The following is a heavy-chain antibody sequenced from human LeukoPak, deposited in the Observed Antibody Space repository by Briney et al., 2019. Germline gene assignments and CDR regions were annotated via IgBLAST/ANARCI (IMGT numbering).Heavy chain of an antibody. D-gene: IGHD5-24*01. CDR2: ISGSGATT. J-gene: IGHJ4*02. Sequence: GGSLRLSCTASGLIFTNYAMTWVRQAPGKGLEWVSTISGSGATTYYADSVKGRFTISRDNSKNTLYLQMNSLRAEDTAVYYCARGAARMVEMGTIISFEYWGQGTLVTVSS. V-gene: IGHV3-23*01. CDR1: GLIFTNYA. CDR3: ARGAARMVEMGTIISFEY.